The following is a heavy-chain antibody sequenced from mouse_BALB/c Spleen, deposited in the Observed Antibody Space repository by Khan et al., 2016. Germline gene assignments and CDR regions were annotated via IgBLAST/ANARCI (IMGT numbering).Heavy chain of an antibody. J-gene: IGHJ3*01. CDR2: IDTNTGEP. Sequence: QIQLVQSGPELKKPGETVKISCKASGYSFTNYGMNWVKQAPGKGLKWMGWIDTNTGEPTYAEEFKGRFAFSLETSAITAYWQINNLKNDDTATXFGARWGYDYAWFAYWGQGTLVTVSA. CDR1: GYSFTNYG. CDR3: ARWGYDYAWFAY. D-gene: IGHD2-4*01. V-gene: IGHV9-3*02.